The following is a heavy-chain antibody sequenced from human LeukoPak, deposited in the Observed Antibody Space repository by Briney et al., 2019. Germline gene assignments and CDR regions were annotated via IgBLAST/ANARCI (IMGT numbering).Heavy chain of an antibody. D-gene: IGHD6-19*01. CDR1: GFTFDDYG. J-gene: IGHJ6*03. Sequence: GGSLRLSCAASGFTFDDYGMSWVRQAPGKGLEWVSGINWNGGSTGYADSVKGRFTISRDNAKNSLYLQMNSLRAEDTALYYCARIPPDSSGWYYYYYYMDVWGKGTTVTVSS. V-gene: IGHV3-20*04. CDR2: INWNGGST. CDR3: ARIPPDSSGWYYYYYYMDV.